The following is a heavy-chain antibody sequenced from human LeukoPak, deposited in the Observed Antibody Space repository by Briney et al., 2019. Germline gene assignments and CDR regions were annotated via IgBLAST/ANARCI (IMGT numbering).Heavy chain of an antibody. J-gene: IGHJ1*01. CDR1: GFTFRAYW. CDR2: ISSDGSST. V-gene: IGHV3-74*01. Sequence: PGGSLRLSCAASGFTFRAYWMHWVRQAPGKGLVWVSRISSDGSSTTYAVSVKGRFTISRDNAKNTLNLQMDSLRAEDTAVYYCARSLIYYDSSGDNYEYLHHWGQGTLVTVSS. CDR3: ARSLIYYDSSGDNYEYLHH. D-gene: IGHD3-22*01.